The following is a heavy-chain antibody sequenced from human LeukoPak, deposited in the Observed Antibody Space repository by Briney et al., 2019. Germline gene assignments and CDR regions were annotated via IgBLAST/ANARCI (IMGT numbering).Heavy chain of an antibody. J-gene: IGHJ4*02. CDR2: INHSGST. Sequence: SETLSLTCAVYGGSFSGYYWSWIRQPPAKGLEWIGEINHSGSTNYNPYLKSRVTISVDTSKNQFSLKLSSVTAADTAVYYCATIVIAAAGTIGVYWGQGTLVTVSS. CDR1: GGSFSGYY. CDR3: ATIVIAAAGTIGVY. V-gene: IGHV4-34*01. D-gene: IGHD6-13*01.